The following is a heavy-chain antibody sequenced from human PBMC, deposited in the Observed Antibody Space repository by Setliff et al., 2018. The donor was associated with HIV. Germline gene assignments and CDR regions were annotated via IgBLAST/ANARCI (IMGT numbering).Heavy chain of an antibody. J-gene: IGHJ5*02. Sequence: SVKVSCKASGGSFTSYTFSWVRQAPGQGLEWMGRIIPIVTIAHYAEQFVGRVTITADKSTSTTYMEVSSLRSEDTAVYYCARERPGDHYESTGYYNNWFDPWGQGTLVTVSS. CDR3: ARERPGDHYESTGYYNNWFDP. D-gene: IGHD3-22*01. V-gene: IGHV1-69*04. CDR2: IIPIVTIA. CDR1: GGSFTSYT.